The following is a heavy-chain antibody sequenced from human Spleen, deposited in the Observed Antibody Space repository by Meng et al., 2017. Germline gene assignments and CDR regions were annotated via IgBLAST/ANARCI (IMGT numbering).Heavy chain of an antibody. Sequence: GRVRGQGPGLVKLSGTLSLTCTFPGTSISNFYWTWARKSPGKGLEYIGYVYSGSTNYNPSLKSRVSISVDTSKNQFSLNLKSMTAADSAVYYCARGSGSYMQIDYFQHWGQGTLVTVSS. J-gene: IGHJ1*01. V-gene: IGHV4-59*01. CDR2: VYSGST. D-gene: IGHD1-26*01. CDR1: GTSISNFY. CDR3: ARGSGSYMQIDYFQH.